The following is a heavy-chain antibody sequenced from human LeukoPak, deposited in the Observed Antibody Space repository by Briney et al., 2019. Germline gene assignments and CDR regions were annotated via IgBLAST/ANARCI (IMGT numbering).Heavy chain of an antibody. V-gene: IGHV3-30*02. J-gene: IGHJ4*02. Sequence: PGGSLRLSCAASGFTFSSYAMHWVRQAPGKGLEWVAFIRYDGSNKYYADSVKGRFTISRDNSKNTLYLQMNSLRAEDTAVYYCAKDRLTGKKGYSYGKGLDYWGQGTLVTVSS. D-gene: IGHD5-18*01. CDR2: IRYDGSNK. CDR3: AKDRLTGKKGYSYGKGLDY. CDR1: GFTFSSYA.